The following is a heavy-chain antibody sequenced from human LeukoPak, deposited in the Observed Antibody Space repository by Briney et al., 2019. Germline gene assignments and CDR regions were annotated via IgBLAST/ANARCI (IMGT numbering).Heavy chain of an antibody. CDR3: ARDSYDFWSGYPYYYYYMDV. J-gene: IGHJ6*03. Sequence: PGGSLRLSCAASGFTFSDYYMSWIRQAPGKGLDWVSYISSSGSTIYYADSVKGRFTISRDNAKNSLYLQMNSLRAEDTAVYYCARDSYDFWSGYPYYYYYMDVWGKGTTVTVSS. CDR2: ISSSGSTI. V-gene: IGHV3-11*04. CDR1: GFTFSDYY. D-gene: IGHD3-3*01.